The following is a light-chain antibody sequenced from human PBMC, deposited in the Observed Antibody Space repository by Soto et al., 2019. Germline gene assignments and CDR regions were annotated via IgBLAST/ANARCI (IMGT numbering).Light chain of an antibody. V-gene: IGLV3-21*02. CDR1: IIGSES. CDR2: DDS. Sequence: SYELTQPPSVSVAPGQTARITCGGNIIGSESVHWYQQNPGQAPVLVVYDDSDRPSGIPERFSGSNSGNTATLTISRVEAGDEADYYCQVWDSSSDHWVFGGGTKLTVL. CDR3: QVWDSSSDHWV. J-gene: IGLJ3*02.